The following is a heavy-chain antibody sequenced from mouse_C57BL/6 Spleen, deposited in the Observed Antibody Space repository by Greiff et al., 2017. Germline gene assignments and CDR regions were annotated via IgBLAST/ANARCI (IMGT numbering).Heavy chain of an antibody. J-gene: IGHJ2*01. CDR1: GFTFSDYG. V-gene: IGHV5-17*01. D-gene: IGHD1-1*01. Sequence: EVQVVESGGGLVKPGGSLKLSCAASGFTFSDYGMHWVRQAPEKGLEWVAYISSGSSTIYYADTVKGRFTISRDNAKNTLFLQMTSLRSEDTAMYYCARSITTVVVSPYYFDYWGQGTTLTVSA. CDR2: ISSGSSTI. CDR3: ARSITTVVVSPYYFDY.